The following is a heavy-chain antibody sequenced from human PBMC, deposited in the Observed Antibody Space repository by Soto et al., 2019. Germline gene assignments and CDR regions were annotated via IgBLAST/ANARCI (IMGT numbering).Heavy chain of an antibody. CDR1: GGSISSGGYS. D-gene: IGHD3-10*01. Sequence: SETLSLTCAVSGGSISSGGYSWSWIRQPPGKGLEWIGYIYHSGSTYYNPSLKSRVTISVDRSKNQFSLKLSSVTAADTAVYYCARGSYPYYYYGMDVWGQGTTVTVSS. J-gene: IGHJ6*02. CDR3: ARGSYPYYYYGMDV. CDR2: IYHSGST. V-gene: IGHV4-30-2*01.